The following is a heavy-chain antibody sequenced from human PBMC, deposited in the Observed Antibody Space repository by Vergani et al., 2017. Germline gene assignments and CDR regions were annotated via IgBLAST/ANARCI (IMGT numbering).Heavy chain of an antibody. V-gene: IGHV3-9*01. CDR1: GFTFDDYA. J-gene: IGHJ6*03. CDR2: ISWNSGSI. D-gene: IGHD3-3*01. CDR3: AKAGDFWSGWNLNYYYMDV. Sequence: EVQLVESGGGLVQPGRSLRLSCAASGFTFDDYAMHWVRQAPGKGLEWVSGISWNSGSIGYADSVKGRFTISRDNAKNSLYLQMNSLRAEDTALYYCAKAGDFWSGWNLNYYYMDVWGKGTTVTVSS.